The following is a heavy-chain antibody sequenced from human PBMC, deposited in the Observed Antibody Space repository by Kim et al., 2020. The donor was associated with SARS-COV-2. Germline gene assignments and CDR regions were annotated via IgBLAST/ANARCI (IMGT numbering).Heavy chain of an antibody. CDR3: AKDLLSAMVRGQGFDP. V-gene: IGHV3-23*01. J-gene: IGHJ5*02. Sequence: GKGRFTISRDNSKNTLYLQMNSLGAEATAVYYCAKDLLSAMVRGQGFDPWGQGTLVTVSS. D-gene: IGHD3-10*01.